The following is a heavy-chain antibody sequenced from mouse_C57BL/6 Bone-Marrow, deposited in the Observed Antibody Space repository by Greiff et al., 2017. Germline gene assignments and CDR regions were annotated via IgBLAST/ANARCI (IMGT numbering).Heavy chain of an antibody. J-gene: IGHJ3*01. CDR1: GFTFSDYG. D-gene: IGHD2-2*01. CDR2: ISSGSSTI. Sequence: EVQLVESGGGLVKPGGSLKLSCAASGFTFSDYGMHWVRQAPEKGLEWVAYISSGSSTIYYADTVKGRFTITRDNAKNTLFLQMTSLRSEDTAMYYCARGWLPAWFAYWGQGTRVTVSA. V-gene: IGHV5-17*01. CDR3: ARGWLPAWFAY.